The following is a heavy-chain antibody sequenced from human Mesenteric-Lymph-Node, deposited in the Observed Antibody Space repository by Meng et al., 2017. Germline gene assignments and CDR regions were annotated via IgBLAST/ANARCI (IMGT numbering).Heavy chain of an antibody. CDR1: GGPISSYY. CDR2: VYTRGGT. D-gene: IGHD6-13*01. V-gene: IGHV4-4*07. CDR3: SRGISAAGFDY. J-gene: IGHJ4*02. Sequence: SETLSLTCTVSGGPISSYYWSWIRQPAGKGLEWIGRVYTRGGTNYNPSLKSRVTISIDTSQSQFSLKLTSVTAADTAVYYCSRGISAAGFDYWGQGTLVTVSS.